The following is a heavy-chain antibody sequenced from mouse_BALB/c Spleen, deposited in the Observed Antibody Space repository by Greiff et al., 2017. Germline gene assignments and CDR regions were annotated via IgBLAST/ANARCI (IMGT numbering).Heavy chain of an antibody. CDR1: GYSFTGYY. D-gene: IGHD2-1*01. Sequence: EVKLQQSGPELVKPGASVKISCKASGYSFTGYYMHWVKQSHVKSLEWIGRINPYNGATSYNQNFKDKASLTVDKSSSTAYMELHSLTSEDSAVYYCARDYGNYVDYWGQGTTLTVSS. CDR3: ARDYGNYVDY. J-gene: IGHJ2*01. CDR2: INPYNGAT. V-gene: IGHV1-31*01.